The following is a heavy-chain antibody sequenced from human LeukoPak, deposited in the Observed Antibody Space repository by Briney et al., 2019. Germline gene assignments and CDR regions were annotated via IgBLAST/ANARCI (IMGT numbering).Heavy chain of an antibody. V-gene: IGHV3-21*01. CDR2: ISSSSSYI. CDR1: GFTFSSYS. J-gene: IGHJ4*02. Sequence: GGSLRLSCAASGFTFSSYSMNWVRQAPGKGLEWVSTISSSSSYIYYADSVKGRFTISRDNSKNTLYLQMNSLRAEDTAVYYCAKEKQWLLYYFDYWGQGTLVTVSS. D-gene: IGHD6-19*01. CDR3: AKEKQWLLYYFDY.